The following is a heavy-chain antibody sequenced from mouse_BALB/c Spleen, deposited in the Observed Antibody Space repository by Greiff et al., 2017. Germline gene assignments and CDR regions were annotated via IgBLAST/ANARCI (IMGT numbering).Heavy chain of an antibody. CDR2: ISTYYGDA. CDR3: ARGYYEGYAMDY. J-gene: IGHJ4*01. D-gene: IGHD2-3*01. CDR1: GYTFTDYA. Sequence: VQRVESGAELVRPGVSVKISCKGSGYTFTDYAMHWVKQSHAKSLEWIGVISTYYGDASYNQKFKGKATMTVDKSSSTAYMELARLTSEESAIYYCARGYYEGYAMDYWGQGTSVTVSS. V-gene: IGHV1S137*01.